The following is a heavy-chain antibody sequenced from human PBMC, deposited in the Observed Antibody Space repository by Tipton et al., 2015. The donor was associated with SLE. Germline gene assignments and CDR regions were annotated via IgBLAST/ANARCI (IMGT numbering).Heavy chain of an antibody. CDR3: ARVYQQSGGWFDP. CDR1: GGSFSGYY. V-gene: IGHV4-34*01. Sequence: TLSLTCAVYGGSFSGYYWSWIRQPPGKGLEWIGEINHSGSTNYNPSLKSRVTISVDTSKNQFSLKLSSVTAADTAVYYCARVYQQSGGWFDPWGQGTLVTVSS. CDR2: INHSGST. D-gene: IGHD3-10*01. J-gene: IGHJ5*02.